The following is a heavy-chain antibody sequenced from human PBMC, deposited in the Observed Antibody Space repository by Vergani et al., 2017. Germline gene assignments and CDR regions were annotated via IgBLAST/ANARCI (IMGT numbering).Heavy chain of an antibody. CDR2: INPNSGGT. Sequence: QVQLVQSGAEVKKPGASVKVSCKASGYTFTGYYMHWVRQAPVQGLEWMGWINPNSGGTNYAQKFQGRVTMTRDTSISTAYMELSRLRSDDTAVYYCATSGGVPAAIPYYYYGMDVWGQGTTVTVSS. CDR3: ATSGGVPAAIPYYYYGMDV. CDR1: GYTFTGYY. J-gene: IGHJ6*02. D-gene: IGHD2-2*01. V-gene: IGHV1-2*02.